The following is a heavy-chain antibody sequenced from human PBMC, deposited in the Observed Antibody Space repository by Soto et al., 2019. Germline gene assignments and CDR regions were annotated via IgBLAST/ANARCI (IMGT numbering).Heavy chain of an antibody. V-gene: IGHV1-69*06. J-gene: IGHJ6*02. CDR1: GGTFSSYA. CDR2: IIPIFGTA. D-gene: IGHD1-26*01. CDR3: AGLGGSYLQYCYVMEV. Sequence: ASVKVSCKASGGTFSSYAISWFRQAPGQGLEWMGGIIPIFGTANYAQKFQGRVTITADKSTSTAYMELSRLRSEETAVYYGAGLGGSYLQYCYVMEVWGQRTTVTVS.